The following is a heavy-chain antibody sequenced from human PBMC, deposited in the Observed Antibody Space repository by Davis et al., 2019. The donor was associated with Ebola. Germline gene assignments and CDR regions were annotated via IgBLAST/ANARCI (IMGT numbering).Heavy chain of an antibody. CDR1: GFTFSGSA. Sequence: PGGSLRLSCAASGFTFSGSAMHWVRQASGKGLEWVGRIRSKANSYATAYAASVKGRFTISSDDSKNTAYLQMNSLKTEDTAVYYCTTQWLVLFARDYWGQGTLVTVSS. J-gene: IGHJ4*02. V-gene: IGHV3-73*01. CDR2: IRSKANSYAT. CDR3: TTQWLVLFARDY. D-gene: IGHD6-19*01.